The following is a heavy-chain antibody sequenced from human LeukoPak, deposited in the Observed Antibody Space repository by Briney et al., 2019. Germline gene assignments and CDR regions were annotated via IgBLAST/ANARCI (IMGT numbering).Heavy chain of an antibody. D-gene: IGHD2-15*01. Sequence: SETLSLTCIVSGGSISSGGYYWSWIRQHPGKGLEWIGYINYSGSTYYNPSLKSRVTISVDTSKNQLSLKLSSVTAADTAVYYCARVGIDCSGGSCYFGIDYWGQGTLVTVSS. CDR2: INYSGST. V-gene: IGHV4-31*03. CDR3: ARVGIDCSGGSCYFGIDY. CDR1: GGSISSGGYY. J-gene: IGHJ4*02.